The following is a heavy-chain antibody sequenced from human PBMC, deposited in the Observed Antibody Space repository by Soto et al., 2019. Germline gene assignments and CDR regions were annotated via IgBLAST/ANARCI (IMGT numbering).Heavy chain of an antibody. D-gene: IGHD2-2*01. CDR3: AREAAALGNDY. J-gene: IGHJ4*01. Sequence: QVQLVQDGAEVKKPGASVKVSCKASGYTFTSYDINWVRQATVQGRAWMGWMNPNSGNTGYAQKFQGRVTMTRNTSISTAYTELSSLRSEDTAVYYCAREAAALGNDYWGHGPLVTVSA. CDR1: GYTFTSYD. V-gene: IGHV1-8*01. CDR2: MNPNSGNT.